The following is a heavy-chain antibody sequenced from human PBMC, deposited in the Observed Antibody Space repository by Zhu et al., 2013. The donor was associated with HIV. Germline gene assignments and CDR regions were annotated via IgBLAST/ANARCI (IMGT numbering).Heavy chain of an antibody. D-gene: IGHD1-7*01. V-gene: IGHV1-46*01. CDR1: GYTLSTYY. Sequence: QVQLVQSGAEMKKPGASVTVSCKASGYTLSTYYIHWVRQAPGQGLEWMGLINPGRGSTSYAQKFQGRITMTRDTSTSAVYMELSSLRSDDTAVYYCARDPEIVTETYLNPNYFDTWGQGTLITVSS. J-gene: IGHJ5*02. CDR2: INPGRGST. CDR3: ARDPEIVTETYLNPNYFDT.